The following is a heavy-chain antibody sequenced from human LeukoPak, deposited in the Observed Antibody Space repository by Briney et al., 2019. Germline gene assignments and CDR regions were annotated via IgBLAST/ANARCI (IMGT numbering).Heavy chain of an antibody. J-gene: IGHJ6*03. CDR1: GFTFSNAY. D-gene: IGHD2/OR15-2a*01. CDR3: AKDRAARGRGNYFYMDV. Sequence: GGSLRLSCAASGFTFSNAYMTWVRQAPGKGLEWVANIKQDGSEKYYADSVEGRFTISRDNRENSLYLQMNSLRPEDTALYYCAKDRAARGRGNYFYMDVWGKGTTVTVSS. V-gene: IGHV3-7*03. CDR2: IKQDGSEK.